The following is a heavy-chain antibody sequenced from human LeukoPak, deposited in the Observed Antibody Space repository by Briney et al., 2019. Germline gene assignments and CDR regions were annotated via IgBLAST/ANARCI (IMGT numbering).Heavy chain of an antibody. D-gene: IGHD7-27*01. Sequence: PGRTLRLSCAASGFTFSSYSINWVRQAPGKGLDLTPSISSSSSYIYYADSVKGRFTISRDNAKNSLYLQMNSLRAEDTAVYYCARDTLGNYYYGMDVWGQGTTVTVSS. CDR3: ARDTLGNYYYGMDV. CDR1: GFTFSSYS. CDR2: ISSSSSYI. V-gene: IGHV3-21*01. J-gene: IGHJ6*02.